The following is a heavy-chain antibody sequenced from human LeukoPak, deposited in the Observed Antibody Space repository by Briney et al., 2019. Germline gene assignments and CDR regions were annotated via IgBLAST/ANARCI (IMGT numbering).Heavy chain of an antibody. CDR1: GGSISSSSYY. J-gene: IGHJ4*02. V-gene: IGHV4-39*07. D-gene: IGHD3-9*01. Sequence: SETLSLTCTVSGGSISSSSYYWGWIRQPPGTGLEWIGSIYYSGSTYYNPSLKSRVTISVDTSKNQFSLKLSSVTAADTAVYYCARDLYYDILTGYYTFHFDYWGQGTLVTVSS. CDR2: IYYSGST. CDR3: ARDLYYDILTGYYTFHFDY.